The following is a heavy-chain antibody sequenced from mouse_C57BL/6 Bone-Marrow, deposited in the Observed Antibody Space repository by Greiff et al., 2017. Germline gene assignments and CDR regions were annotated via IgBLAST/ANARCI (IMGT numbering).Heavy chain of an antibody. D-gene: IGHD5-1-1*01. Sequence: QVQLQQPGAELVRPGTSVKLSCKASGYTFTSYWMHWVKQRPGQGLEWIGVIDPSDSYTNYNQKFKGKATLTVDTSSSTAYMQLSSLTSEDSAVYYCARCPIPLDYWGQGTTLTVSS. CDR2: IDPSDSYT. V-gene: IGHV1-59*01. J-gene: IGHJ2*01. CDR3: ARCPIPLDY. CDR1: GYTFTSYW.